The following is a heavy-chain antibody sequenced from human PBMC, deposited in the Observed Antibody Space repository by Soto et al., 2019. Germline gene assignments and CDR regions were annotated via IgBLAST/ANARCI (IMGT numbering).Heavy chain of an antibody. CDR3: ARDGAFCSGTGCRDYYHYMDF. CDR2: TSGSTSYT. J-gene: IGHJ6*03. D-gene: IGHD2-2*01. V-gene: IGHV3-21*01. Sequence: EVQLVESGGGLVKPGGSLRLSCAASGFSFSDYSMNWVRQAPGKGLEWVSSTSGSTSYTYYADSLQGRFTVSRDNAEKSLYLQMNSLRAEDTAVYYCARDGAFCSGTGCRDYYHYMDFWGKGTTVTVSS. CDR1: GFSFSDYS.